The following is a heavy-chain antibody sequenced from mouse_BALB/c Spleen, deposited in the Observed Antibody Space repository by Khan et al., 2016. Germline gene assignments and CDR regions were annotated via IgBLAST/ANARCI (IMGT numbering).Heavy chain of an antibody. V-gene: IGHV1-7*01. Sequence: QVQLQQSGAELAKPGASVKMSSKASGYTFTSYWMHWVKQRPGQGLEWIGYINPSTGYTEYNQKFKDKATLTADKSSSTAYMQLSSLTSEDSAVYYCASGYYYFDYWGQGTTLTVSS. CDR3: ASGYYYFDY. CDR2: INPSTGYT. CDR1: GYTFTSYW. D-gene: IGHD2-3*01. J-gene: IGHJ2*01.